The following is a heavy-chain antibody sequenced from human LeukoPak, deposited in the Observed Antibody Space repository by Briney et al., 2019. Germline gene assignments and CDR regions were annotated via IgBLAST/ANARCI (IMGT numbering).Heavy chain of an antibody. J-gene: IGHJ3*02. CDR2: ISYDGSNK. CDR1: GFTFSSYG. CDR3: AGRYYYDSSGYLTPRDAFDI. D-gene: IGHD3-22*01. Sequence: GRSLRLSCAASGFTFSSYGMHWVRQAPGKGLEWVAVISYDGSNKYYADSVKGRFTISRDNSKNTLYLQMNSLRAEDTAVYYCAGRYYYDSSGYLTPRDAFDIWGQGTMVTVSS. V-gene: IGHV3-30*03.